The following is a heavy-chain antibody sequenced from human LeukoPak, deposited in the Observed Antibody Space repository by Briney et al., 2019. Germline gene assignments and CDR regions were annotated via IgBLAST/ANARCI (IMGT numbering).Heavy chain of an antibody. CDR2: IIPIFGTA. Sequence: SVKVSCKASGGTFSSYAISRVRQAPGQGLEWMGGIIPIFGTANYAQKFQGRVTITADESTSTAYMELSSLRSEDTAVYYCARSPYGDYAYFDYWGQGTLVTVSS. D-gene: IGHD4-17*01. CDR3: ARSPYGDYAYFDY. J-gene: IGHJ4*02. CDR1: GGTFSSYA. V-gene: IGHV1-69*01.